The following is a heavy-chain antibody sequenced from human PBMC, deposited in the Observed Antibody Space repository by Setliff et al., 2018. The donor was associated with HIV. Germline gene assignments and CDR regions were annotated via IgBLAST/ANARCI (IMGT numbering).Heavy chain of an antibody. Sequence: ASVKVSCKASGYTFTNYAMHWVRQAPGQRLEWMGWINAGNGDTKYSQKFQGRVTFTWDTSASTAYMELSSLRPEDTALYYCARDSGDDYSDYYYYGMDVWGQGTTFTVSS. CDR3: ARDSGDDYSDYYYYGMDV. CDR2: INAGNGDT. J-gene: IGHJ6*02. D-gene: IGHD4-4*01. V-gene: IGHV1-3*01. CDR1: GYTFTNYA.